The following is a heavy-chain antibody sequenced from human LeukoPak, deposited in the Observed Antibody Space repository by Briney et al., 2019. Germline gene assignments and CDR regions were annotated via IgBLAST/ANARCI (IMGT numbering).Heavy chain of an antibody. CDR2: ISGSGGST. CDR3: AKDPHSSSWYFWVGFDY. Sequence: PGGSLRLSCAASGFTFSSYAMSWVRQAPGKGLEWVSAISGSGGSTYYADSVKGRFTISRDNSKNTLYLQMNSLRAEDTAVYYCAKDPHSSSWYFWVGFDYWGQGTLVTVSS. J-gene: IGHJ4*02. V-gene: IGHV3-23*01. CDR1: GFTFSSYA. D-gene: IGHD6-13*01.